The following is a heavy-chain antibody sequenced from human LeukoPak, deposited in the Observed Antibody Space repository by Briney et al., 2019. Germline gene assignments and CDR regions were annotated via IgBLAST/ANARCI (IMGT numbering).Heavy chain of an antibody. CDR2: ISAYNGNT. D-gene: IGHD2-15*01. CDR3: ARVTRYCSGGSCYADY. Sequence: ASVKVSCKASSYTFIDYGISWVRQAPGQGLEWMGWISAYNGNTNYAQKLQGRVTMTTDTSTSTAYMELRSLRSDDTAVYYCARVTRYCSGGSCYADYWGQRTLVTVSS. J-gene: IGHJ4*02. V-gene: IGHV1-18*01. CDR1: SYTFIDYG.